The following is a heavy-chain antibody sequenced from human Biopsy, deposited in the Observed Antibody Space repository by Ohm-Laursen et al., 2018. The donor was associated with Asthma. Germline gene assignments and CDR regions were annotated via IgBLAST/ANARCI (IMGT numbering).Heavy chain of an antibody. CDR3: ARDLSGYCTSSACYGFDS. J-gene: IGHJ5*01. CDR2: IYYSGST. CDR1: GGSISSGGYY. V-gene: IGHV4-31*03. Sequence: TLSLTCTVSGGSISSGGYYWSWIRQHPGKGLEWIGYIYYSGSTYYNPSLKSRVTISVDTSKNQFSLKLSSATAADTAVYYCARDLSGYCTSSACYGFDSWGQGTLVTVSS. D-gene: IGHD2-8*01.